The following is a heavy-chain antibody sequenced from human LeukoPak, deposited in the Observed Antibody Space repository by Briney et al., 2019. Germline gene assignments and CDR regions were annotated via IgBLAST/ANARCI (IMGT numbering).Heavy chain of an antibody. Sequence: GRSLRLXCAASGFTFDDYAMHWVRQAPGKGLEWVSGISWNSGSIGYADSVKGRFTISRDNAKNSLYLQMNSLRAEDMALYYCAKASLGYCSGGSCYSGYYFDYWGQGTLVTVSS. J-gene: IGHJ4*02. CDR1: GFTFDDYA. CDR3: AKASLGYCSGGSCYSGYYFDY. V-gene: IGHV3-9*03. D-gene: IGHD2-15*01. CDR2: ISWNSGSI.